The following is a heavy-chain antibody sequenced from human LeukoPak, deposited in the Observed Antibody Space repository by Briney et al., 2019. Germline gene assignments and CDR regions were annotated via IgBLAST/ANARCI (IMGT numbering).Heavy chain of an antibody. CDR1: GGSISSRSYY. Sequence: SETLSLTCTVSGGSISSRSYYWGWIRQPPGKGLEWIASVHYSGSTYYNPSLKSRVTISIDTSKNQFSLKLSSVTAADTAVYFCARQLYASGSYYAPMDVWGKGTTVTISS. V-gene: IGHV4-39*01. CDR3: ARQLYASGSYYAPMDV. CDR2: VHYSGST. J-gene: IGHJ6*03. D-gene: IGHD3-10*01.